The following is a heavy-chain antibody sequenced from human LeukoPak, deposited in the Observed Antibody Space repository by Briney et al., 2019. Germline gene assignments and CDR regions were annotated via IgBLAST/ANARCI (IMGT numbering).Heavy chain of an antibody. CDR3: ARGPSGYHNT. Sequence: GGSLRLSCAASGFTFSSYGMHWVRQAPGKGLEWVAFIRYDGSHNYYADSVKGRFTISRDNSKNTLYLQMNSLRAEDTAVYYCARGPSGYHNTGGQGTLVTVSS. D-gene: IGHD5-12*01. CDR2: IRYDGSHN. CDR1: GFTFSSYG. V-gene: IGHV3-30*02. J-gene: IGHJ4*02.